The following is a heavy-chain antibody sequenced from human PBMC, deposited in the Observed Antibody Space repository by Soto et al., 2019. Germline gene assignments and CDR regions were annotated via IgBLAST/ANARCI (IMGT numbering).Heavy chain of an antibody. CDR2: ISAYNGNT. CDR3: ARVVTYYDYIWGSYRSYMDV. V-gene: IGHV1-18*01. D-gene: IGHD3-16*02. CDR1: GYTFTSYG. Sequence: ASVKVSCKASGYTFTSYGISWVRQAPGQGLGWMGWISAYNGNTNYAQKLQGRVTMTTDTSTSTAYMELRSLRSDDTAVYYCARVVTYYDYIWGSYRSYMDVWGKGTTVTVSS. J-gene: IGHJ6*03.